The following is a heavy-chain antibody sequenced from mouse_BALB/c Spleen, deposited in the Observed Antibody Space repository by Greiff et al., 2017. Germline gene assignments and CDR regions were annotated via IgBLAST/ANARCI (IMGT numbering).Heavy chain of an antibody. J-gene: IGHJ2*01. V-gene: IGHV1-7*01. CDR3: ARLGRADY. Sequence: VQLQQSGAELAKPGASVKMSCKASGYTFTSYWMHWVKQRPGQGLEWIGYINPSTGYTEYNQKFKDKATLTADKSSSTAYMQLSSLTSEDSAVYYCARLGRADYWGQGTTLTVSS. CDR1: GYTFTSYW. CDR2: INPSTGYT. D-gene: IGHD4-1*01.